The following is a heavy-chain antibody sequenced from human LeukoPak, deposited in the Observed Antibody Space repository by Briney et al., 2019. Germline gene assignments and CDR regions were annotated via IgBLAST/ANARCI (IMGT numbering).Heavy chain of an antibody. CDR3: YTPGIVVVPAVS. V-gene: IGHV1-2*02. CDR1: GYTFTGYY. D-gene: IGHD2-2*01. Sequence: ASVKVSCKASGYTFTGYYMHWVRQAPGRGLEWMGWINPNSGGTNYAQKFQGRVTMTRDTSISTAYMELSRLRSDDTAVYYCYTPGIVVVPAVSWGQGTLVTVSS. CDR2: INPNSGGT. J-gene: IGHJ4*02.